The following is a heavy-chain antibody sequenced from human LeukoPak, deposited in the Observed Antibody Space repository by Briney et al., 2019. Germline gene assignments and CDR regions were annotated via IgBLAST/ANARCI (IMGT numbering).Heavy chain of an antibody. Sequence: PGGSLRLSCAASGFSFISYGMHWVRQAPGKGLEWVGVISDDGRRKDYADSVKGRFTISRDNSKDTLYLQMNSLRAEDTAVYYCARPAGGGSYPFDYWGQGTLVTVSS. CDR2: ISDDGRRK. J-gene: IGHJ4*02. CDR1: GFSFISYG. V-gene: IGHV3-30*03. D-gene: IGHD1-26*01. CDR3: ARPAGGGSYPFDY.